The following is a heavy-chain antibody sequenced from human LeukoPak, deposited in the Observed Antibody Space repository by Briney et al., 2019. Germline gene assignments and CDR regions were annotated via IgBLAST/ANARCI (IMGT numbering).Heavy chain of an antibody. D-gene: IGHD1-7*01. CDR2: IWSAVSTP. CDR3: AGISGAWTYDY. CDR1: GFTFSRYR. J-gene: IGHJ4*02. Sequence: GGSLTLSCAASGFTFSRYRMHWVPHAPGKGLEWVAVIWSAVSTPFYTDSVKGRFTVSRDNSKNTLFLQMSSLRAEDTAVYYCAGISGAWTYDYWGRGTLVTVSS. V-gene: IGHV3-33*01.